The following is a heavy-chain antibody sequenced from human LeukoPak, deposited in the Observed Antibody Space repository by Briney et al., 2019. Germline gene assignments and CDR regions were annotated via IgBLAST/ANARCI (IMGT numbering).Heavy chain of an antibody. V-gene: IGHV3-48*03. CDR3: ARDLWYSGSRARPRAFDI. D-gene: IGHD1-26*01. Sequence: GGSLRLSCEASGFIFSSYEMNWVRQAPGKGLEWVSFISSSGRTMYYADSMKGRFTVSRDNAKNSVYLQMNSLRAEDTAVYYCARDLWYSGSRARPRAFDIWGQGIMVTVSS. J-gene: IGHJ3*02. CDR2: ISSSGRTM. CDR1: GFIFSSYE.